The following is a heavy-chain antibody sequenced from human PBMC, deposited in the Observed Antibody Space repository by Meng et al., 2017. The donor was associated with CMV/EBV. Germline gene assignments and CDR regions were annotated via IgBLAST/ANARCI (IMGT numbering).Heavy chain of an antibody. V-gene: IGHV3-11*01. D-gene: IGHD2-21*01. CDR2: ISSSGSTI. Sequence: GESLKISCAASGFTFSDYYMSWIRQAPGKGLEWVSYISSSGSTIYYADSVKGRFTISRDNAKNSLYLQMNSLRAEDTAVYYCARGGVRYCGGDCYPTRFDYWCQGPLVTFSS. J-gene: IGHJ4*02. CDR1: GFTFSDYY. CDR3: ARGGVRYCGGDCYPTRFDY.